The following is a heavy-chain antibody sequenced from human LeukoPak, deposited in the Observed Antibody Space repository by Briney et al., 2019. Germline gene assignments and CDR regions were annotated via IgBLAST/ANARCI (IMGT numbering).Heavy chain of an antibody. Sequence: KTSETLSLTCTVSGGSISGYYWSWIRQPPGKGLEWIGYIYYSGTTNYNPSLKSRVTISVDTSKNQFSLKLTSVTAADTAVYYCARDRGSLGGFDYWGQGTLVTVSS. CDR3: ARDRGSLGGFDY. J-gene: IGHJ4*02. V-gene: IGHV4-59*01. CDR1: GGSISGYY. D-gene: IGHD3-16*01. CDR2: IYYSGTT.